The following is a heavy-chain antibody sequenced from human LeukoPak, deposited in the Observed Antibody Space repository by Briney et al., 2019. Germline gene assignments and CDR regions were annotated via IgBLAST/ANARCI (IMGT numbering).Heavy chain of an antibody. Sequence: GGSLRLSCAASGFTFSSYEMNWVRQAPGKGLEWVSYISSSGSTIYYADSVKGRFTISRDNAKNSLYLQMNSLRAEDTAVYYCAREYYYGSGTPLLFDYWGQGTLVTVSS. CDR2: ISSSGSTI. CDR3: AREYYYGSGTPLLFDY. CDR1: GFTFSSYE. D-gene: IGHD3-10*01. J-gene: IGHJ4*02. V-gene: IGHV3-48*03.